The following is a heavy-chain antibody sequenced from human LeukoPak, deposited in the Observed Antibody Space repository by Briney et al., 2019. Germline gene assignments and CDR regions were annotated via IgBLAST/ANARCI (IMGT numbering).Heavy chain of an antibody. D-gene: IGHD3-22*01. CDR2: ISAYNGNT. CDR3: AREGYLHYDSSGYYYGVERADAFDT. J-gene: IGHJ3*02. V-gene: IGHV1-18*01. CDR1: GYTFTSYG. Sequence: ASVKVSCKASGYTFTSYGISWVRQAPGQGLEWMGWISAYNGNTNYAQKFQGRVTMTRDTSISTAYMELSRLRSDDTAVYYCAREGYLHYDSSGYYYGVERADAFDTWGQGTMVTVSS.